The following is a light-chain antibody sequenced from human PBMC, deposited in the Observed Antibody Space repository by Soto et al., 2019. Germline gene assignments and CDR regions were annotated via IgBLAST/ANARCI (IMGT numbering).Light chain of an antibody. Sequence: QSVLTQPASVSGSPGQSITFSCTGTTSDIGADNYVSWYQHHPGKAPKLLISDVTDRPSGVSDRFSGSKSGTTASLTISGLQAEDEDDYFCSSYTTINTVVVFGGGTKVTVL. CDR3: SSYTTINTVVV. V-gene: IGLV2-14*03. CDR1: TSDIGADNY. CDR2: DVT. J-gene: IGLJ3*02.